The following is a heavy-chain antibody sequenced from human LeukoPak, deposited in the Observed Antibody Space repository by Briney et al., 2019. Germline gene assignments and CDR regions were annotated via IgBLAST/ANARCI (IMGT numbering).Heavy chain of an antibody. D-gene: IGHD2-2*01. V-gene: IGHV1-2*02. J-gene: IGHJ4*02. CDR3: ARDPPEAAMGIDY. CDR2: INLNDGGT. Sequence: ASVKVSCKASGYTFTDYFMHWVRQAPGQGLEWMGWINLNDGGTNYAQKFQGRVTMTRDTTISTAYVELSRLTSDDTAVYYCARDPPEAAMGIDYWGQGTLVTVSS. CDR1: GYTFTDYF.